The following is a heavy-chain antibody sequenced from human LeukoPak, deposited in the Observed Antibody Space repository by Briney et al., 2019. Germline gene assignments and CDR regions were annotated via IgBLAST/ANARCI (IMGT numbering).Heavy chain of an antibody. J-gene: IGHJ4*02. CDR1: GFTFSSYA. CDR3: AKRLPFYYDY. D-gene: IGHD5-18*01. CDR2: ISPGGDST. Sequence: PGGSLRLSCAASGFTFSSYAMAWVRQAPGKGLEWVSAISPGGDSTYYADSVKGRFTISRDNSKNTLYLQMNSLRAEDTAIYYCAKRLPFYYDYWGQGILVTVSS. V-gene: IGHV3-23*01.